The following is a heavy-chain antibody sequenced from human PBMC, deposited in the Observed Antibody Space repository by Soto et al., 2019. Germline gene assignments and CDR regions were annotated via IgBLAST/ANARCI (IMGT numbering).Heavy chain of an antibody. CDR1: GYSFTNYW. CDR2: IHPFDSDT. CDR3: ARQISLLAMIRYLDY. D-gene: IGHD5-12*01. J-gene: IGHJ4*02. V-gene: IGHV5-51*01. Sequence: GESLKISCKGSGYSFTNYWIAWVRQMPGKGLEWMGIIHPFDSDTRYSPSFQGQVTISADKSISTAYLQWSSLKASDTAMYFCARQISLLAMIRYLDYWGQGTLVTVSS.